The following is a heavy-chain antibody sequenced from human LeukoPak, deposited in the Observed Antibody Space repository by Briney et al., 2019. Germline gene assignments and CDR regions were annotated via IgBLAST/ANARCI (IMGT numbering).Heavy chain of an antibody. D-gene: IGHD3-3*01. J-gene: IGHJ4*02. V-gene: IGHV1-3*01. CDR2: INAGNGNT. CDR1: GYTFTSYA. Sequence: ASVKVSCKASGYTFTSYAMHWVRQAPGQRLEWMGWINAGNGNTKYSQKFQGRVTITRDTSASTAYMELSSLRSEDTAVYYCARVIYPSPPQYDFWSGTLDYWGQGTLVTVSS. CDR3: ARVIYPSPPQYDFWSGTLDY.